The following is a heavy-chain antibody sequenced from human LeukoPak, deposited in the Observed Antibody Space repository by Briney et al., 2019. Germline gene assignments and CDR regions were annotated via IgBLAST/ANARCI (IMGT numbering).Heavy chain of an antibody. CDR3: ARRAVGNSYYYSMDV. D-gene: IGHD6-19*01. Sequence: ASVKVSCKASGYTFISYDINWVRQVTGQGLEWMGWMNPNSGNTGYAQKFQGRVTITRNTSISTAFMELSSLRSEDTAVYYCARRAVGNSYYYSMDVWGNGTTVTVSS. V-gene: IGHV1-8*03. CDR2: MNPNSGNT. J-gene: IGHJ6*03. CDR1: GYTFISYD.